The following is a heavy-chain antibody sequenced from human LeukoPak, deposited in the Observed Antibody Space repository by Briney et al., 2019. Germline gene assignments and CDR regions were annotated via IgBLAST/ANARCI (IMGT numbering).Heavy chain of an antibody. V-gene: IGHV4-34*01. Sequence: SETLSLTCAVYGGSFSSYYWSWIRQPPGKGLEWIGEINHSGSTNYNPSLKSRVTISVDTSKNQFSLKLSSVTAADTAVYYCARVRKYYNDSGGYGVIVFDSWGQGIMITASA. J-gene: IGHJ3*02. CDR2: INHSGST. D-gene: IGHD3-22*01. CDR1: GGSFSSYY. CDR3: ARVRKYYNDSGGYGVIVFDS.